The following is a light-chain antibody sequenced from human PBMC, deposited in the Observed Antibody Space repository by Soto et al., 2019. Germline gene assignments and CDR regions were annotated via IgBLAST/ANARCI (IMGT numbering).Light chain of an antibody. J-gene: IGLJ2*01. CDR2: ANS. CDR3: QSYDNSLSGSGV. Sequence: QSVLTQPPSVSGAPGQRVIISCTGSSSNIGAGYDVHWYQQLPGTAPKLLIYANSNRPSGVPDRFSGSKSGTSASLAITGLQAEDEADYYCQSYDNSLSGSGVFGGGTKLTV. CDR1: SSNIGAGYD. V-gene: IGLV1-40*01.